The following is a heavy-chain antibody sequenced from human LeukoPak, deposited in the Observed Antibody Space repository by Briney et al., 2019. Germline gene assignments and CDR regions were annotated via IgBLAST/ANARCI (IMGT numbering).Heavy chain of an antibody. D-gene: IGHD2/OR15-2a*01. CDR2: IYYSGST. CDR3: GRLVRRAWFDP. J-gene: IGHJ5*02. CDR1: GGSISSSSYY. V-gene: IGHV4-39*01. Sequence: SETLSLTCTVSGGSISSSSYYWGWIRQPPGKGLEWIGSIYYSGSTYYNPSLKSRVTISVDTSKNQFSLKLSSVTAADTAVYYCGRLVRRAWFDPWGQGTLVTVSS.